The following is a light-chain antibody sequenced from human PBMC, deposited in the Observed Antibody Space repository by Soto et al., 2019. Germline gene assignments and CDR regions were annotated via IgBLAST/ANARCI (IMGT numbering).Light chain of an antibody. V-gene: IGLV1-44*01. CDR2: SNN. CDR1: SSNIGSNY. Sequence: QSVLTQPPSASGTPGQRATISCSGSSSNIGSNYVYWYQQLPGTAPKLLIYSNNQRPSGVPDRFSGSKSGTSASLAISGLQSEDEADYYCAAWDDSLNGVVFGGGTKLTVL. CDR3: AAWDDSLNGVV. J-gene: IGLJ2*01.